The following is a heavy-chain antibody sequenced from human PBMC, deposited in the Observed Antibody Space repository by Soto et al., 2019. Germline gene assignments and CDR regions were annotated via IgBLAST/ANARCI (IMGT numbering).Heavy chain of an antibody. CDR3: ATRAADYDFWSGYYSYYYYMDV. CDR1: GGAISSYY. CDR2: IYYSGNT. J-gene: IGHJ6*03. V-gene: IGHV4-59*08. Sequence: SETLSLTCTVSGGAISSYYWSWIRQPPGKGLEWIGYIYYSGNTNYNPSLKSRVTISVDTSKNQFSLKLSSVTAADAAVYYCATRAADYDFWSGYYSYYYYMDVWGKGTTVTAP. D-gene: IGHD3-3*01.